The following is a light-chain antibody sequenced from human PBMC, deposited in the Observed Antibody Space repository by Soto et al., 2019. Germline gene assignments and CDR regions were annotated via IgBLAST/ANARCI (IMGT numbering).Light chain of an antibody. CDR1: QSISTW. Sequence: DIQMTQSPSTLSASVGDRVTITCRASQSISTWLAWDQQKPGKAPKLLIYKASNLEDGVPSRFSGSGSGTEFTITISSLQPADFATYYCQHYNTYPLTFGGGTTVEIK. J-gene: IGKJ4*01. V-gene: IGKV1-5*03. CDR3: QHYNTYPLT. CDR2: KAS.